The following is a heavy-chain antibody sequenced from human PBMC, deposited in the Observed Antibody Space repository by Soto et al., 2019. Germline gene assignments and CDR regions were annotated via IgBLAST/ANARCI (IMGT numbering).Heavy chain of an antibody. CDR2: IYHSGST. J-gene: IGHJ4*02. Sequence: PSDTLSLTFAVSGGSISSVGYSWSWIRQPPGKGLEWIGYIYHSGSTYYNPSLKSRVTISVERSKKQFSLKLSSVTAADTAVYYCARGGIAAAGTFHXWGQGTLVPVSX. CDR1: GGSISSVGYS. D-gene: IGHD6-13*01. V-gene: IGHV4-30-2*01. CDR3: ARGGIAAAGTFHX.